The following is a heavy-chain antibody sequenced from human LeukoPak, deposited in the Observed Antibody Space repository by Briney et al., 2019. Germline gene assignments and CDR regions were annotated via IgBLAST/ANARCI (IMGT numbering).Heavy chain of an antibody. CDR2: INPGGSSI. CDR1: GFTFSSYW. J-gene: IGHJ4*02. CDR3: ARSNQADDY. Sequence: PGRSLRPSCAASGFTFSSYWMHWVRQVPEKGLVWVARINPGGSSITYADSVKGRFTISRDNAKNTLYLQMDSLRAEDTGVYYCARSNQADDYWGQGTLVTVSS. V-gene: IGHV3-74*01. D-gene: IGHD1-14*01.